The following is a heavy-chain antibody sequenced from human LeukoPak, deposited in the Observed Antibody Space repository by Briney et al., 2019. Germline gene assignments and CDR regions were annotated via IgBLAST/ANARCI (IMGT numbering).Heavy chain of an antibody. V-gene: IGHV3-21*01. CDR2: ITSSSSYV. D-gene: IGHD3-16*02. J-gene: IGHJ4*02. CDR3: ARGGALVWGSYRYTFDY. CDR1: GFTFSTYN. Sequence: GGSLRLSCEASGFTFSTYNMNWVRQAAGKRLEWVSSITSSSSYVFHADSVKGRFTISRDNAKNSLYLQMNSLRAEDTAVYYCARGGALVWGSYRYTFDYWGQGTLVTVSS.